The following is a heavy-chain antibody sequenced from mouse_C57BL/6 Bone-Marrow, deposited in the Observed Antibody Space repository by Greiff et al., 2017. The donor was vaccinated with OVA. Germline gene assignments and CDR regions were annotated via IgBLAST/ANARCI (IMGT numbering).Heavy chain of an antibody. J-gene: IGHJ2*01. Sequence: EVKLQESGAELVRPGASVKLSCTASGFNIKDDSMHWVKQRPEQGLEWIGWIDPANGDTEYDSKFQGKATITADKSSNTAYLQLISLTSEDTAVYYSTSYGNFDYWGQGTTLTVSS. D-gene: IGHD2-1*01. V-gene: IGHV14-4*01. CDR2: IDPANGDT. CDR3: TSYGNFDY. CDR1: GFNIKDDS.